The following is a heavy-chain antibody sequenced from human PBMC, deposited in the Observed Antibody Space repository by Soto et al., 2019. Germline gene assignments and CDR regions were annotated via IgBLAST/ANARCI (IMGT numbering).Heavy chain of an antibody. CDR1: GFTFSSYA. CDR2: ISGSGGST. J-gene: IGHJ3*02. V-gene: IGHV3-23*01. Sequence: GGSLRLSCAASGFTFSSYAMSWVRQAPGKGLEWVSAISGSGGSTYYADSVKGRFTISRDNSKNTLYLQMNSLRAEDTAVYYCAKLTGYSSSWYLRDAFDIWGQGTMVTVSS. D-gene: IGHD6-13*01. CDR3: AKLTGYSSSWYLRDAFDI.